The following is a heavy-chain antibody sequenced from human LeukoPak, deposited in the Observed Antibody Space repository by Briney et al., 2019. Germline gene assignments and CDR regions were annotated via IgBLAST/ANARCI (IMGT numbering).Heavy chain of an antibody. CDR1: GFTFSSYS. V-gene: IGHV3-21*01. D-gene: IGHD2-15*01. Sequence: GGSLRLSCAASGFTFSSYSMNWVRQAPGKGLEWVSSISSSSSYIYYADSVKGRFTISRDNAKNSLYLQMNSLRAEDTAVYYCARDLKDIVVVVAPYYWGQGTPVTVSS. CDR2: ISSSSSYI. CDR3: ARDLKDIVVVVAPYY. J-gene: IGHJ4*02.